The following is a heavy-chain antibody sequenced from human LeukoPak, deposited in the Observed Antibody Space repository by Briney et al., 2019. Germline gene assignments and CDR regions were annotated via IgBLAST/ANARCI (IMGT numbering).Heavy chain of an antibody. CDR2: ISSSSSYI. J-gene: IGHJ4*02. CDR1: GFTFSSYS. D-gene: IGHD5-18*01. CDR3: ARDPIRDTAMANYFDY. Sequence: GGSLRLSCAASGFTFSSYSMNWVRQAPGKGLEWVSSISSSSSYIYYADSVKGRFTISRDNAKNSLYLQMNGLRAEDTAVYYCARDPIRDTAMANYFDYWGQGTLVTVSS. V-gene: IGHV3-21*01.